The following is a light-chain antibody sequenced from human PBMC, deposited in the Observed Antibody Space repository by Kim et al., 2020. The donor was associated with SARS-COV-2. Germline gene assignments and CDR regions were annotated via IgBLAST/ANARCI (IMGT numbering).Light chain of an antibody. V-gene: IGKV1-8*01. CDR3: QQYYSYRLT. J-gene: IGKJ4*01. CDR1: QGISSY. Sequence: ASTGDRVTITCRASQGISSYLAWYQQKPGKAPKLLIYAASTLQSGVPSRFSGSGSGTDFTLTISCLQSEDFATYYCQQYYSYRLTFGGGTKVEIK. CDR2: AAS.